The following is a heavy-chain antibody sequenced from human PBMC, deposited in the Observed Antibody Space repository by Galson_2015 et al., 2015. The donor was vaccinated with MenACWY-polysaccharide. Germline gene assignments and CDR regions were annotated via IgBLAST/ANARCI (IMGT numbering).Heavy chain of an antibody. CDR1: GGSLSSYS. J-gene: IGHJ4*02. V-gene: IGHV1-69*02. CDR2: IIPFLGIP. Sequence: SVKVSCKASGGSLSSYSIGWVRQAPGQGLEYMGRIIPFLGIPNYAQKFQDRVAFTADRSTSTVFVELSSLISEDTAIYYCARIMVAANQAAYFDSWSQGTQVTVSS. D-gene: IGHD2-8*01. CDR3: ARIMVAANQAAYFDS.